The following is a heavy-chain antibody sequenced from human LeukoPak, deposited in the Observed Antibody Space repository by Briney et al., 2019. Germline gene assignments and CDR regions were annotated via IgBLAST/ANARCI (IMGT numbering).Heavy chain of an antibody. CDR2: INHSGST. CDR1: GGSFSGYY. V-gene: IGHV4-34*01. D-gene: IGHD4-17*01. J-gene: IGHJ4*02. Sequence: SETLSLTCAVYGGSFSGYYWSWIRQPPGKGLEWIGEINHSGSTNYNPSLKSRVTISVDTSKNQFSLKLSSVTAADTAVYYCASQNCTVTTCDYWGQGTLVTVSP. CDR3: ASQNCTVTTCDY.